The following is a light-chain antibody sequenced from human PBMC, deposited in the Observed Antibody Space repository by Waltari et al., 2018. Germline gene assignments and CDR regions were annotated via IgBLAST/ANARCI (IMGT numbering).Light chain of an antibody. V-gene: IGLV1-44*01. CDR1: SSNIGRNS. CDR2: NNS. CDR3: AAWDDSLNGV. J-gene: IGLJ3*02. Sequence: SVLTQPPSASGTPGQRVTISCSGTSSNIGRNSVNWYQQVPGTAPKLRIYNNSQRPSGVPDRFSGSKSGTSASLDISGLQSEDEADYYCAAWDDSLNGVFGGGTKLTVL.